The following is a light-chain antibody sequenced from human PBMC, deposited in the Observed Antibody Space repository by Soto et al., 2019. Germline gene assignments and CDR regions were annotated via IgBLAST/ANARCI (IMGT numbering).Light chain of an antibody. V-gene: IGLV1-47*01. CDR1: SSNIGSNY. CDR3: SSFTNTYSYV. CDR2: RNN. J-gene: IGLJ1*01. Sequence: QSVLTQPPSASGTPGQRVNISCSGSSSNIGSNYVYWYRQFPGTAPKLLIQRNNQRPSGVPARFSGSKSGNTASLTISGLQAEDEADYYCSSFTNTYSYVFGTGTKLTVL.